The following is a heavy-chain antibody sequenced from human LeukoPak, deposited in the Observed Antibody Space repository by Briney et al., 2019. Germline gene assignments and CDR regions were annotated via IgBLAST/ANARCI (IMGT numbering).Heavy chain of an antibody. CDR2: IIPIFGTA. D-gene: IGHD6-6*01. Sequence: SVKVSCKASGYTFTSYYMHWVRQAPGQGLEWMGGIIPIFGTANYAQKFQGRVTITADESTSTAYMELSSVRSEDTAVYYCASKSYSSSSERYYYYMDVWGKGTTVTVSS. CDR1: GYTFTSYY. CDR3: ASKSYSSSSERYYYYMDV. V-gene: IGHV1-69*13. J-gene: IGHJ6*03.